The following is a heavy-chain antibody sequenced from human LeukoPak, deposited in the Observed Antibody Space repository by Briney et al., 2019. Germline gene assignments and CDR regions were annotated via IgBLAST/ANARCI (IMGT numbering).Heavy chain of an antibody. CDR2: IWYDGSNK. Sequence: GRSLRLSCAASGFTFSSYGMHWVRQAPGKGLEWVAVIWYDGSNKYYADSVKGRFTISRDNSKNTLYLQMNSLRAEDTAVYYCAKGGRVVPAAMAAFDIWGQGTMVTVSS. CDR3: AKGGRVVPAAMAAFDI. CDR1: GFTFSSYG. V-gene: IGHV3-33*06. D-gene: IGHD2-2*01. J-gene: IGHJ3*02.